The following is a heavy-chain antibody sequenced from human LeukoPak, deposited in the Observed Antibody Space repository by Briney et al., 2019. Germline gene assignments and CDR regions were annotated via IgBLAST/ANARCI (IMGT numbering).Heavy chain of an antibody. J-gene: IGHJ4*02. D-gene: IGHD3-10*01. CDR1: GGSISSGGYY. V-gene: IGHV4-31*03. CDR3: ARWGPVVRGVILKPDY. CDR2: IYYSGST. Sequence: SQTLSLTCTVSGGSISSGGYYWSWIRQHPGKGLEWIGYIYYSGSTYYNPSLKSRVTISVDTSKNQFSLKLSSVTAADTAVYYCARWGPVVRGVILKPDYWGQGTLVTVSS.